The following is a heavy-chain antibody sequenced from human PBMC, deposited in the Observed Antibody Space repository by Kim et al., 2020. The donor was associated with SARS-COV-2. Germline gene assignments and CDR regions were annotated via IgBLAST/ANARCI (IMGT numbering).Heavy chain of an antibody. D-gene: IGHD3-22*01. J-gene: IGHJ4*02. V-gene: IGHV4-31*02. Sequence: YNPSLKRRVTISVDTSKNQFSLKLSSVTAADTAVYYCAREIVVTPSYFDYWGQGTLVTVSS. CDR3: AREIVVTPSYFDY.